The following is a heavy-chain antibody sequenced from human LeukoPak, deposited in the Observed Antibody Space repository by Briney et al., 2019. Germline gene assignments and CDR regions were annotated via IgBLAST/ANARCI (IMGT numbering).Heavy chain of an antibody. CDR1: GGAFSSYA. Sequence: SVKVSCKAPGGAFSSYAISWVRQAPGQGLEWMGRIIPILGIANYAQKFQGRVTITADKSTSTAYMELSSLRSEDTAVYYCASPSHYYDSSGYYPFDYWGQGTLVTVSS. D-gene: IGHD3-22*01. J-gene: IGHJ4*02. CDR2: IIPILGIA. CDR3: ASPSHYYDSSGYYPFDY. V-gene: IGHV1-69*04.